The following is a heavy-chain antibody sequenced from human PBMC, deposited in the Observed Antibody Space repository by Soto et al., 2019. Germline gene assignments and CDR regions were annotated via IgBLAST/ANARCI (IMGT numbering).Heavy chain of an antibody. CDR3: SKHVNYTSGWSMVADAFDI. Sequence: GGSLRLSCAASGFTFSSYAMSWVRQAPGKGLEWVSAISGSGGSTYYADSVKGRLTISRDNSKNTLYLQMNSLRAEDTAVYYCSKHVNYTSGWSMVADAFDIWGQGTMVTVSS. CDR2: ISGSGGST. J-gene: IGHJ3*02. V-gene: IGHV3-23*01. CDR1: GFTFSSYA. D-gene: IGHD6-19*01.